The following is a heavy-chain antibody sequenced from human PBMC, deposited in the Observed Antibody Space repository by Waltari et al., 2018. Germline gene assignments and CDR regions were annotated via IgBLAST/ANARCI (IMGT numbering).Heavy chain of an antibody. V-gene: IGHV1-18*01. CDR3: ASIRYDFWSGDDI. CDR2: ISAYNGNT. D-gene: IGHD3-3*01. CDR1: GYTFTSYG. J-gene: IGHJ3*02. Sequence: QLQLVQSGAEVKKPGASVNVSRKTIGYTFTSYGISWVRQAPGQGLEWMGWISAYNGNTNYAQKLQGRVTMTTDTSTSTAYMELRSLRSDDTAVYYCASIRYDFWSGDDIWGQGTMVTVSS.